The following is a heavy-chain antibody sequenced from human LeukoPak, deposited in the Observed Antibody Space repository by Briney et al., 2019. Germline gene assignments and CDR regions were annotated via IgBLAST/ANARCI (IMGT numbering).Heavy chain of an antibody. J-gene: IGHJ4*02. D-gene: IGHD3-10*01. Sequence: SETLSLTCTVSGGSISSGGYYCSWIRQHPGKGLEWIGYIYHSGSTYYNPSLKSRVTISVDTSKNQFSLKLSSVTAADTAVYYCARVPYYYGSGSYYIDYWGQGTLVTVSS. CDR3: ARVPYYYGSGSYYIDY. V-gene: IGHV4-31*03. CDR2: IYHSGST. CDR1: GGSISSGGYY.